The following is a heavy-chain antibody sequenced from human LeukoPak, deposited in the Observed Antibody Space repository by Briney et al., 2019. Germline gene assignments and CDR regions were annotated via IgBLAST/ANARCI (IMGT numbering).Heavy chain of an antibody. V-gene: IGHV1-18*01. CDR3: ARSSSSRYYYYGMDV. CDR1: GYTFTSYS. D-gene: IGHD6-13*01. J-gene: IGHJ6*02. CDR2: ISAYNGNT. Sequence: ASVKVSCKASGYTFTSYSISWVRQAPGQGLEWMGWISAYNGNTNYAQKLQGRVTMTTDTSTSTAYMELRSLRSDDTAVYYCARSSSSRYYYYGMDVWGQGTTVTVSS.